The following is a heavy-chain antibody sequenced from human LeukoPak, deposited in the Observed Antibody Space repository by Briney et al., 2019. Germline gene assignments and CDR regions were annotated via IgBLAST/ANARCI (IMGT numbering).Heavy chain of an antibody. Sequence: GASVKVSCKASGYTFTGYYMHWVRQAPGQGLEWMGWINPNSGGTNYAQKFQGRVTMTRDTSISTAYMELSRLRSDDTAVYYCARERADYYGSGSYTFDPWGQGTMVTVSS. D-gene: IGHD3-10*01. V-gene: IGHV1-2*02. CDR3: ARERADYYGSGSYTFDP. CDR1: GYTFTGYY. J-gene: IGHJ5*01. CDR2: INPNSGGT.